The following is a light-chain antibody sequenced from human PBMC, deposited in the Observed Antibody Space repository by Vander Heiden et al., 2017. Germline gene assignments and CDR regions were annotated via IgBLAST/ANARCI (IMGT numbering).Light chain of an antibody. J-gene: IGLJ3*02. CDR3: QVWDSSSDSWV. Sequence: SYVLTQPPSVSVAPGQTARMTGGGNNMGSKRVQWDQKKAGQAPGVGVYDDSDRPSGIPERFSGSNAGNTATPTISRVEAGEEADYYCQVWDSSSDSWVFGRGTKLTVL. V-gene: IGLV3-21*02. CDR1: NMGSKR. CDR2: DDS.